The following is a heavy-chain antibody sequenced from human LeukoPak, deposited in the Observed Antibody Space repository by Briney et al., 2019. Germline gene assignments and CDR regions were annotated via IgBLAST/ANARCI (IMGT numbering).Heavy chain of an antibody. CDR1: GYTFTSYG. CDR3: ASARLGELSLVPPDY. CDR2: ISAYNGNT. J-gene: IGHJ4*02. V-gene: IGHV1-18*01. Sequence: ASVKVSCKASGYTFTSYGISWVRQAPGQGLEWMGWISAYNGNTNYAQKLQGRVTMTTDTSTSTAYMELRSLRSDDTAVYYCASARLGELSLVPPDYWGQGTLVTVSS. D-gene: IGHD3-16*02.